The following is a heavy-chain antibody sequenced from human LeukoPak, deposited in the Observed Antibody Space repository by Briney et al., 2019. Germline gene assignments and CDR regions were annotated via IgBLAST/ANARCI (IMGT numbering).Heavy chain of an antibody. Sequence: ASVKVSCKASGYIFTGYYMHWVRQAPGQGLEWMGWINPNSGDTNYAQKFQGRVTMTRDTSISTAYMELSRLRSDDTAVYYCARLVYDSGSYYPDYWGQGTLVTVSS. CDR1: GYIFTGYY. D-gene: IGHD3-10*01. J-gene: IGHJ4*02. V-gene: IGHV1-2*02. CDR3: ARLVYDSGSYYPDY. CDR2: INPNSGDT.